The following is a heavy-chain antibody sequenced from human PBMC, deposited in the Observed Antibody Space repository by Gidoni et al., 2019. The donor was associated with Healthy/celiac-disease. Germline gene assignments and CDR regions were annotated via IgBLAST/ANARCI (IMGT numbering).Heavy chain of an antibody. J-gene: IGHJ4*02. V-gene: IGHV4-39*01. D-gene: IGHD6-13*01. Sequence: QLQLQESGPGLVKPSETLSLTCTVSGGSISSSSYYWGWIRQPPGKGLEWIGSIYYSGSTYYNPSLKSRVTISVDTSKNQFSLKLSSVTAADTAVYYCARRIAAAGPPSTPDFDYWGQGTLVTVSS. CDR2: IYYSGST. CDR3: ARRIAAAGPPSTPDFDY. CDR1: GGSISSSSYY.